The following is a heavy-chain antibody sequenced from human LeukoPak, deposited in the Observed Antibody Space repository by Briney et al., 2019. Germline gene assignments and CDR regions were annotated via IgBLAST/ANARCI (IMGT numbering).Heavy chain of an antibody. Sequence: SETLSLTCTVSGDSISSDYWSWIRQPPGKGLEWIGYIYYSGSTNYNPSLKSRVTISVDTSKNQFSLKLSSVTAADTAVYYCARDSCSSTSCYISEWGQGTLVTVSS. CDR3: ARDSCSSTSCYISE. CDR2: IYYSGST. V-gene: IGHV4-59*01. D-gene: IGHD2-2*02. J-gene: IGHJ4*02. CDR1: GDSISSDY.